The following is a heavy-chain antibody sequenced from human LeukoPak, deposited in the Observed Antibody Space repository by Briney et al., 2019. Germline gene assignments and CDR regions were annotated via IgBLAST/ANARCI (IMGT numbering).Heavy chain of an antibody. CDR1: GVIFSNFA. V-gene: IGHV1-69*13. CDR2: IIPIFGTA. J-gene: IGHJ4*02. D-gene: IGHD6-19*01. Sequence: SVKVSCKASGVIFSNFAFNWVRQAPGHGLEWMGGIIPIFGTANYAQKFQGRVTITADESTSTAYMELSSLRSEDTAVYYCARGSHSSGWYGSFDYWGQGTLVTVSS. CDR3: ARGSHSSGWYGSFDY.